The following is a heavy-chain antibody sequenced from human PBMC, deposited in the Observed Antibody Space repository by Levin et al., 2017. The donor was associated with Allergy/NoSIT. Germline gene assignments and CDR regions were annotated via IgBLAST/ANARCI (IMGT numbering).Heavy chain of an antibody. V-gene: IGHV4-39*02. J-gene: IGHJ5*02. CDR1: GGSITSSTYY. D-gene: IGHD3-10*02. Sequence: ESLKISCTVSGGSITSSTYYWGWIRQPPGKGLEWIGSIFYSGSTYYNPSLKSRLTISVDTSKDLFSLKLSSVTAADTAIYYCLSQELTLFGENYSWFDPWGQGILVTVSS. CDR2: IFYSGST. CDR3: LSQELTLFGENYSWFDP.